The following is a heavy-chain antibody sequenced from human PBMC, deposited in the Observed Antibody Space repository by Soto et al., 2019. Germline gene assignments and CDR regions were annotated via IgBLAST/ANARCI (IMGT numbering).Heavy chain of an antibody. Sequence: GASVKVSCKASGYTFTGYYMHWVRQAPGQGLEWMGWINPNSGGTNYAQKFQGWVTMTRDTSISTAYMELSRLRSDDTAVYYCERDLSQVAALDAFDIWGQGTMVTVSS. V-gene: IGHV1-2*04. J-gene: IGHJ3*02. CDR1: GYTFTGYY. CDR2: INPNSGGT. D-gene: IGHD6-6*01. CDR3: ERDLSQVAALDAFDI.